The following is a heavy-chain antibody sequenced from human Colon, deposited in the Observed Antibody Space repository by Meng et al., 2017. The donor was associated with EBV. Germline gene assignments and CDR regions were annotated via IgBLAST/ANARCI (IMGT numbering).Heavy chain of an antibody. Sequence: QGQVRESGRGLVEPPGTLSLPCAAPRASISSNNWWSWVRQPPGKGLEWIGEIYHGGNTNYNPSLKSRVTISVDRSNDQFSPSLSSVTAADTAVYYCARGNAYNAPSFDYWGQGTLVTVSS. CDR3: ARGNAYNAPSFDY. D-gene: IGHD5-24*01. V-gene: IGHV4-4*03. CDR1: RASISSNNW. CDR2: IYHGGNT. J-gene: IGHJ4*02.